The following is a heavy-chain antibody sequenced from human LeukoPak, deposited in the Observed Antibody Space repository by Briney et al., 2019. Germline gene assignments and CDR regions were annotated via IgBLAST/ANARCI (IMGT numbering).Heavy chain of an antibody. J-gene: IGHJ4*02. CDR2: INPNTGGT. CDR1: GYTFTGFY. V-gene: IGHV1-2*02. Sequence: ASVKVSCKASGYTFTGFYMHWVRQAPGQGFEWMGWINPNTGGTNYAQKFRGRVTMTRDTSVTTAYMELSELTSDDTAVYYCASYPRYSSSPPFDYWGQGTLVTVSS. CDR3: ASYPRYSSSPPFDY. D-gene: IGHD6-6*01.